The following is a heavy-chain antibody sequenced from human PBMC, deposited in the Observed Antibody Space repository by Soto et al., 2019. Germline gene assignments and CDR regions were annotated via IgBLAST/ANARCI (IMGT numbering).Heavy chain of an antibody. CDR3: ARETDGSGSYDY. CDR2: IIPIFGTA. Sequence: QVQLVQSGAEVKKPGSSVKVSCKASGGTFSSYAISWVRQAPGQGLEWMGGIIPIFGTANYAQKFQGRVRITAEEPAGTAYMELSSLRSEDTAVYYCARETDGSGSYDYWGQGTLVTVSS. J-gene: IGHJ4*02. CDR1: GGTFSSYA. V-gene: IGHV1-69*12. D-gene: IGHD3-10*01.